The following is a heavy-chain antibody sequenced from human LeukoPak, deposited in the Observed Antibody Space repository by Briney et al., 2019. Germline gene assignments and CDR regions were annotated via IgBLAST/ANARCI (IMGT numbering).Heavy chain of an antibody. J-gene: IGHJ5*02. CDR2: INPSGDGT. V-gene: IGHV1-46*02. D-gene: IGHD1-14*01. CDR3: AKETPNTGWFDP. CDR1: GYTFNTNY. Sequence: ASVKVSCKASGYTFNTNYIHWVRQAPGQGLEWIGVINPSGDGTSYPQKFQGKVTLARDTSTSTIYMELSSLRSEDTAIYYCAKETPNTGWFDPWGQGTLVTVSS.